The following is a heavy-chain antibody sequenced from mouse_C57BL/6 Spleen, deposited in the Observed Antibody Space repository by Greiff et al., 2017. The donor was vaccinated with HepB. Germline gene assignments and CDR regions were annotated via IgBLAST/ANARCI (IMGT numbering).Heavy chain of an antibody. CDR2: INPSNGGT. V-gene: IGHV1-53*01. J-gene: IGHJ4*01. CDR1: GYTFTSYW. Sequence: VQLQQSGTELVKPGASVKLSCKASGYTFTSYWMHWVKQRPGQGLEWIGNINPSNGGTNYNEKFKSKATLTVDKSSSTAYMQLSSLTSEDSAVYYCASHYGSAVYAMDYWGQGTSVTVSS. CDR3: ASHYGSAVYAMDY. D-gene: IGHD1-1*01.